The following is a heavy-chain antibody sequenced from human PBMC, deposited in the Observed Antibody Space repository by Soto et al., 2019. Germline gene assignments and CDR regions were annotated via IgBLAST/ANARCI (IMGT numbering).Heavy chain of an antibody. CDR1: GFIFGNYA. Sequence: EVQLLESGGASVQPGGSLRLSCAASGFIFGNYAMTWVRQAPGKGLECVSAVTGSGGSTYYADSVKGRFSISRDNSKNTLNLQMNALRAEDTAVYYCAKGDYVCGSKSSYYFDYCGQRTLVTVSA. V-gene: IGHV3-23*01. CDR2: VTGSGGST. CDR3: AKGDYVCGSKSSYYFDY. D-gene: IGHD3-16*01. J-gene: IGHJ4*02.